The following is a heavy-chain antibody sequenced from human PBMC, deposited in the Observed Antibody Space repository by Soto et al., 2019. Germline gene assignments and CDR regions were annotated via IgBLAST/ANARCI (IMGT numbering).Heavy chain of an antibody. CDR2: ISAYSGNA. CDR1: GFSFTRYG. Sequence: QAQLVQSGAEVKKPGASVKVSCKASGFSFTRYGFSWVRQAPGQGLELMGWISAYSGNAKYEEKIQDRVTMTTVTATSTVYMEVRRLRSDDTAGYYCARRGSGAFFEAFDIWGQGTMVTVSS. CDR3: ARRGSGAFFEAFDI. J-gene: IGHJ3*02. D-gene: IGHD3-3*02. V-gene: IGHV1-18*04.